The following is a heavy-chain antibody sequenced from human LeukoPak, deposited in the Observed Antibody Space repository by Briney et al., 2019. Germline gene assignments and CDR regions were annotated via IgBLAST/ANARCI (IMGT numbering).Heavy chain of an antibody. Sequence: GGSLRLSCAASGFTFSSYAMHRVRQAPGKGLEWVALISYDGSNKYYADSVKGRFTISRDNSKNTLYLQMNSLRAEDTAVYYCARSRWAAAGRGRAYYFDYWGQGTLVTVSS. D-gene: IGHD6-13*01. CDR2: ISYDGSNK. V-gene: IGHV3-30-3*01. CDR3: ARSRWAAAGRGRAYYFDY. J-gene: IGHJ4*02. CDR1: GFTFSSYA.